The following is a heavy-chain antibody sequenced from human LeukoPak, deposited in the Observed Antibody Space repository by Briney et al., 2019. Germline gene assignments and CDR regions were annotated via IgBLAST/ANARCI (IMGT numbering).Heavy chain of an antibody. J-gene: IGHJ3*02. Sequence: ASVKVSCKASGYSFTNYYLHWVRQAPGQGFEWMGIINPCGGTTTYAQKFQGRVTMTRDTSTSTVYMELSSLRSEDTAVYYCARGGFTTMVRGVIITLVAFDIWGQGTMVTVSS. CDR1: GYSFTNYY. CDR3: ARGGFTTMVRGVIITLVAFDI. V-gene: IGHV1-46*01. D-gene: IGHD3-10*01. CDR2: INPCGGTT.